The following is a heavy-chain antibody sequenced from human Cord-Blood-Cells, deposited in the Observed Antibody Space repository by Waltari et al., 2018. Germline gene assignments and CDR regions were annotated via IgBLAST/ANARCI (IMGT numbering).Heavy chain of an antibody. V-gene: IGHV5-51*01. Sequence: EVQLVQSGAEVKKPGESLKISCKGSGYSFTSYWIGWVRPMPGKGLEWMGIIYPWDSDTRYSPSFQGQVTISADKSISTAYLQWSSLKASDTAMYYCARYSSYGDYAGGFDYWGQGTLVTVSS. J-gene: IGHJ4*02. CDR3: ARYSSYGDYAGGFDY. CDR1: GYSFTSYW. CDR2: IYPWDSDT. D-gene: IGHD4-17*01.